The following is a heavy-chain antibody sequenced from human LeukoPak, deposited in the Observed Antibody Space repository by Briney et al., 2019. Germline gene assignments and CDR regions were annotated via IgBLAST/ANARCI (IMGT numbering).Heavy chain of an antibody. V-gene: IGHV3-7*01. CDR2: IKEDGSEK. Sequence: GGSLRLSCAASGFMFSGYWMTWVRQAPGKGLEWVANIKEDGSEKNYVGSVKGRLTISRDNAQNSLYLQMTSLRVEDTAVYYCAKVRRGSSGGPYYYYMDVWGKGTTVTVSS. CDR1: GFMFSGYW. CDR3: AKVRRGSSGGPYYYYMDV. J-gene: IGHJ6*03. D-gene: IGHD1-26*01.